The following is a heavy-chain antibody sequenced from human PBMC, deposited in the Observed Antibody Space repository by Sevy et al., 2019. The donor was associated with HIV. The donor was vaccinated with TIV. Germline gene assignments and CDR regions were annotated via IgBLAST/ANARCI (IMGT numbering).Heavy chain of an antibody. CDR3: ARAGRETTLYYYYYYYMDV. CDR2: IKQDGSEK. Sequence: GGSLRLSCAASGFTFSSYWMSWVRQAPGKGLEWVANIKQDGSEKYYVDSVKGRFTISRDNAKNSLYLQMNSLRAEDTAVYYCARAGRETTLYYYYYYYMDVWGNGTTVTVSS. D-gene: IGHD4-17*01. J-gene: IGHJ6*03. V-gene: IGHV3-7*03. CDR1: GFTFSSYW.